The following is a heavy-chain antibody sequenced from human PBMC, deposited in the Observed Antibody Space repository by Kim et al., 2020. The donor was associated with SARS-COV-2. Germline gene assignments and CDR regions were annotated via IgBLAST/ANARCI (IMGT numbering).Heavy chain of an antibody. V-gene: IGHV1-69*13. Sequence: PSVKVSCKASGGTFSSYAISWVRQAPGQGLEWMGGIIPIFGTANYAQKFQGRVTITADESTSTAYMELSSLRSEDTAVYYCATNTGYYYGSGSYWDAFDIWGQGTMVTVSS. CDR2: IIPIFGTA. D-gene: IGHD3-10*01. CDR3: ATNTGYYYGSGSYWDAFDI. CDR1: GGTFSSYA. J-gene: IGHJ3*02.